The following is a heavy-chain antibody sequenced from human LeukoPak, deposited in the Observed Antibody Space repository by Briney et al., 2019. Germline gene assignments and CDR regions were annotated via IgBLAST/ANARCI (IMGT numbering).Heavy chain of an antibody. J-gene: IGHJ6*02. Sequence: AAVKVSCKASGYTFTSYGISWVRQAPGQGLEWMGWISAFNGNTNYAQKLQGRVTMTTDTSTSTAYMELRSLRSDDTAVYYCARDQNGTMIPPGWGYYYYGMDVWGQGTTVTVSS. CDR1: GYTFTSYG. CDR2: ISAFNGNT. V-gene: IGHV1-18*01. D-gene: IGHD3-22*01. CDR3: ARDQNGTMIPPGWGYYYYGMDV.